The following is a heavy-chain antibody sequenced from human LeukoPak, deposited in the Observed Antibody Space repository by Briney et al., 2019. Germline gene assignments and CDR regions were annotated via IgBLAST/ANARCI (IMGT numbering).Heavy chain of an antibody. V-gene: IGHV4-4*07. Sequence: PSETLSLTCTVSGGSISSYYWSWIRQPAGKGLEWIGRIYTSGSTNYNPSLKSRVTISVDTSKNQFSLKLSSVTAADTAVYYCARGYGSVVVPAAVFDYWGQGTLVTVSS. J-gene: IGHJ4*02. D-gene: IGHD2-2*01. CDR1: GGSISSYY. CDR3: ARGYGSVVVPAAVFDY. CDR2: IYTSGST.